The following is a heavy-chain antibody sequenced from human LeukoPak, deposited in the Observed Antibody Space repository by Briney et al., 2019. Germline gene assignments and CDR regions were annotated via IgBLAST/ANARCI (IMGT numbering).Heavy chain of an antibody. CDR3: ARTDRTGDPLDY. D-gene: IGHD7-27*01. Sequence: GESLKISCKGSGYRFINYWIGWVRQMPGKGLEWMGIIYPGYSDTRYSPSFEGQVTISADKSISTAYLQWSSLKASDTAMYYCARTDRTGDPLDYWGQGTLVTVSS. V-gene: IGHV5-51*01. CDR2: IYPGYSDT. J-gene: IGHJ4*02. CDR1: GYRFINYW.